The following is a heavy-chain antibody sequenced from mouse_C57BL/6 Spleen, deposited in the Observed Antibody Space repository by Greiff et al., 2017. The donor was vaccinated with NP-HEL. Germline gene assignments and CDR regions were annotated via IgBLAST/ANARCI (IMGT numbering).Heavy chain of an antibody. CDR3: TRNVITTVVARYFDY. CDR2: IDPETGGT. Sequence: QVQLKESGAELVRPGASVTLSCKASGYTFTDYEMHWVKQTPVHGLEWIGAIDPETGGTAYNQKFKGKAILTADKSSSTAYMELRSLTSEDSAVYYCTRNVITTVVARYFDYWGQGTTLTVSS. D-gene: IGHD1-1*01. J-gene: IGHJ2*01. CDR1: GYTFTDYE. V-gene: IGHV1-15*01.